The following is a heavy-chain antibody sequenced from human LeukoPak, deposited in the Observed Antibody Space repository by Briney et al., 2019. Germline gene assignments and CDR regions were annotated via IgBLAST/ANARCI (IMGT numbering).Heavy chain of an antibody. D-gene: IGHD2-21*02. J-gene: IGHJ2*01. CDR2: IYSGGST. CDR3: ARGVVVTRGWYFDL. Sequence: PGESLRLSCAASGFTVSGNYMTWVRQAPGKGLEWVSVIYSGGSTYYADSVKGRFTVSRDNSKNTLDLQMNSLRAEDTAVYYCARGVVVTRGWYFDLWGRGTLVTVSS. CDR1: GFTVSGNY. V-gene: IGHV3-66*01.